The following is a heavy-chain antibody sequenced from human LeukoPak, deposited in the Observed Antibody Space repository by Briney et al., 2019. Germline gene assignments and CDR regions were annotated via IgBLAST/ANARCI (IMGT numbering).Heavy chain of an antibody. CDR1: GGSISSYY. J-gene: IGHJ3*02. V-gene: IGHV4-4*07. Sequence: SETLSLTCTVSGGSISSYYWSWIRQPAGKGLEWIGRIYTSGSTNYNPSLKRRVTMSVDTSKNQFSLKLSSVTAADTAVYYCARVLSSGWYKVGAFDIWGQGTMVTVSS. CDR3: ARVLSSGWYKVGAFDI. CDR2: IYTSGST. D-gene: IGHD6-19*01.